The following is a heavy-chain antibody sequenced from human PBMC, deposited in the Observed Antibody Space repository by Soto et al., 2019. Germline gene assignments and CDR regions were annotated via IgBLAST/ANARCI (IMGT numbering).Heavy chain of an antibody. D-gene: IGHD3-10*01. CDR2: ISAYNGNT. J-gene: IGHJ5*02. V-gene: IGHV1-18*01. CDR3: AGDRVQYGSGLDWFYP. CDR1: GYTFTSYG. Sequence: QVQLVQSGAEVKKPGASVKVSCKASGYTFTSYGISWVRQAPGQGLEWMGWISAYNGNTNDSQKLQGRVTMTTDTSTSTAYMELWSLRSDDTAVYDCAGDRVQYGSGLDWFYPWGQGTLFTVSS.